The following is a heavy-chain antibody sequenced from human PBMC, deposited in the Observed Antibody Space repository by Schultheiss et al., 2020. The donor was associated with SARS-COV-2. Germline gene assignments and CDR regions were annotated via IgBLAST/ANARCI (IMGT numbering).Heavy chain of an antibody. CDR3: ARDRRDYGVVDY. CDR2: MNPNSGNT. Sequence: ASVKVSCKASGYTFTSYDINWVRQATGQGLEWMGWMNPNSGNTGYAQKFQGRVTMTRNTSISTAYMELSSLRSEDTAVYYCARDRRDYGVVDYWGQGTLVTVSS. CDR1: GYTFTSYD. J-gene: IGHJ4*02. D-gene: IGHD4-17*01. V-gene: IGHV1-8*01.